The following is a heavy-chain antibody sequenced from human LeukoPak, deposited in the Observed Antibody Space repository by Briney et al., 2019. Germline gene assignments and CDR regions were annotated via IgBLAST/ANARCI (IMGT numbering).Heavy chain of an antibody. V-gene: IGHV4-59*01. J-gene: IGHJ4*02. D-gene: IGHD3-22*01. CDR1: GGSISSYY. CDR3: ARAYYYDSSGYYYFDY. CDR2: IYYSGST. Sequence: SETLSLTCTVSGGSISSYYWSWIRQPPGKGLEWIGYIYYSGSTNYNPSLKSRVTISVDTSKNQFSLKLSSVTAADTAVYYCARAYYYDSSGYYYFDYWGQGTLVTVSS.